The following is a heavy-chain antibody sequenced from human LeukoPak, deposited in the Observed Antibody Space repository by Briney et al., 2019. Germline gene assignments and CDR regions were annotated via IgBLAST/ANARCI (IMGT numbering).Heavy chain of an antibody. J-gene: IGHJ3*02. V-gene: IGHV1-8*02. Sequence: ASVKVSCKASGYTFTSYDIIGVRQATGQGREWMGCMKPNYGNTGYAQNFQSIVTITRNTSISTAYMELSSLRSEDTAVYYCARSIGGSRGDALDIWGQGTMVTVSS. CDR2: MKPNYGNT. CDR3: ARSIGGSRGDALDI. CDR1: GYTFTSYD. D-gene: IGHD1-26*01.